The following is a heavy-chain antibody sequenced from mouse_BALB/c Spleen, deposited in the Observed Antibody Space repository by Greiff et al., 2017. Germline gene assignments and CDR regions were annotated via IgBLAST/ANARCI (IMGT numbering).Heavy chain of an antibody. CDR2: INPSTGYT. D-gene: IGHD4-1*01. J-gene: IGHJ4*01. V-gene: IGHV1-7*01. Sequence: QVQLQQSGAELAKPGASVKMSCKASGYTFTSYWMHWVKQRPGQGLEWIGYINPSTGYTEYNQKFKDKATLTADKSSSTAYMQLSSLTSEDSAVYYCARRGWDGLAMDYWGQGTSVTVSS. CDR3: ARRGWDGLAMDY. CDR1: GYTFTSYW.